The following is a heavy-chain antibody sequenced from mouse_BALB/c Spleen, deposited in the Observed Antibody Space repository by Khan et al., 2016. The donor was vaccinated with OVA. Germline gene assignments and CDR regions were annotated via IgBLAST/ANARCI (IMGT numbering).Heavy chain of an antibody. D-gene: IGHD1-1*01. J-gene: IGHJ4*01. CDR1: NYSFTDYN. CDR3: ARMIITTAYYAMDY. V-gene: IGHV1S135*01. CDR2: IDPYSGGT. Sequence: VQLQQSGHELVKPGASVKVSCKASNYSFTDYNMYWVKQSHGKSLERIGYIDPYSGGTSYNQKFKGKAILTVDKSSSTAFMHLNSLTSEDSAVYYCARMIITTAYYAMDYWGQGTSVTVSS.